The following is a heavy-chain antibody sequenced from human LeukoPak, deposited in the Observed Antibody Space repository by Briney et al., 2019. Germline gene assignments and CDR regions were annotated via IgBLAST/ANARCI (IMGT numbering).Heavy chain of an antibody. J-gene: IGHJ4*02. CDR1: GFIVSCNY. V-gene: IGHV3-53*01. CDR3: ARDSDYYGFTY. D-gene: IGHD1-26*01. Sequence: GGSLILSGAASGFIVSCNYMSWVRQAPGKVVEWVSVIFSGGSTYYADSVKGRFTISRDNSKNTLYLQINSPRVEDTAVYYCARDSDYYGFTYWGQGTLVSVSS. CDR2: IFSGGST.